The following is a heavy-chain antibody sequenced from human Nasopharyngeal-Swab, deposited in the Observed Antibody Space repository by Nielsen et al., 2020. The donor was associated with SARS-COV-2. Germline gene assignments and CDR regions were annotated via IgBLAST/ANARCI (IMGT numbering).Heavy chain of an antibody. D-gene: IGHD3-3*01. CDR1: GDPISSSYY. J-gene: IGHJ4*02. CDR2: IYYSGST. V-gene: IGHV4-39*01. Sequence: SETLSLTCAVSGDPISSSYYWGWIRQPPGKGLEWIGSIYYSGSTYYNPSLKSRVTISVDTSKNQFSLKLSSVTAADTAVYYCARHDHTIVRAIDYWGQGTLVTVSS. CDR3: ARHDHTIVRAIDY.